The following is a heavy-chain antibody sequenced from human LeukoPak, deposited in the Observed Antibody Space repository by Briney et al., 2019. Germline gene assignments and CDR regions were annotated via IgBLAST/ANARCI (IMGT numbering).Heavy chain of an antibody. D-gene: IGHD6-13*01. Sequence: GASVEVSCKASGYTFTNFVIHWVRQAPGQRLEWMGWINPSNDDTKYSQKFQGRVTITRDTSASTAYMELSSLRSEDTALYYCARDQIGVGAAAYWGQGTLVTVSS. J-gene: IGHJ4*02. V-gene: IGHV1-3*01. CDR1: GYTFTNFV. CDR3: ARDQIGVGAAAY. CDR2: INPSNDDT.